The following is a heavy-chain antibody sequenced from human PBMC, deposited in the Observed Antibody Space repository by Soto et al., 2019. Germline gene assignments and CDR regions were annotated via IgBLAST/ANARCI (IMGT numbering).Heavy chain of an antibody. CDR1: GGSIPNYY. CDR3: ARHGFGPLPGIVDV. D-gene: IGHD3-10*01. V-gene: IGHV4-59*08. J-gene: IGHJ6*02. CDR2: INYDGYS. Sequence: QVQLQESGPGLVKHSETLSLTCTVSGGSIPNYYCSWFRQPPGKGLEWIGYINYDGYSAFNLSLKRRVTLSMYASKTQFSLMLESVTATDTAVYYCARHGFGPLPGIVDVWGPGATVIVSS.